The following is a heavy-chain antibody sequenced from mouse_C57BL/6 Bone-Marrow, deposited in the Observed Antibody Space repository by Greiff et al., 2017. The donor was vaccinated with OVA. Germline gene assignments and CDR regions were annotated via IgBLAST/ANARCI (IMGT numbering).Heavy chain of an antibody. Sequence: VQLQQSGADLAKPGASVKLSCKASGYTFTSYWMHWVKQRPGQGLEWIGYINPSSGYTKYNQKFKDKATLTADKSSSTAYMQLSSLTYEDSAVYYCATPAYYSNYDWYFDVWGTGTTVTVSS. CDR3: ATPAYYSNYDWYFDV. D-gene: IGHD2-5*01. CDR1: GYTFTSYW. V-gene: IGHV1-7*01. J-gene: IGHJ1*03. CDR2: INPSSGYT.